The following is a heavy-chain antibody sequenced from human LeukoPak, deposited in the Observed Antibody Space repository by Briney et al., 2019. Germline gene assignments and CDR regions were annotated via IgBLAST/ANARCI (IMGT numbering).Heavy chain of an antibody. D-gene: IGHD3-10*01. CDR1: GGSFSGYY. Sequence: KSSETLSLTCAVYGGSFSGYYWSWIRQPPGKGLEWIVEINHSGSTNYNPSLKSRVTISVDTSKNQFSLKLSSVTAADTAVYYCARGGMVVRGVIIPFDYWGQGTLVTVSS. CDR3: ARGGMVVRGVIIPFDY. J-gene: IGHJ4*02. V-gene: IGHV4-34*01. CDR2: INHSGST.